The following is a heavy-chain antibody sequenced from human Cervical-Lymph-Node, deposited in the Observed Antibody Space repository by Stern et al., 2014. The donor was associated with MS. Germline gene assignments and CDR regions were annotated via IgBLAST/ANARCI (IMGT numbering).Heavy chain of an antibody. CDR1: GGSISSSNW. CDR3: ARRITMVRGASTD. D-gene: IGHD3-10*01. J-gene: IGHJ4*02. Sequence: QVQLQESGPGLVKPSGTLSLTCAVSGGSISSSNWWSWVRHPPGKGLEWIGEIYHRGSTTYNPSVKSRVTISVDKSKNQFSLKLSSVTAADTAVYYCARRITMVRGASTDWGQGTLVTVSS. CDR2: IYHRGST. V-gene: IGHV4-4*02.